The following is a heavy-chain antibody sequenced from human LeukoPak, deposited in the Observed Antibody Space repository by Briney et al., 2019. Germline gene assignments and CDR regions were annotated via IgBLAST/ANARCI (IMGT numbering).Heavy chain of an antibody. J-gene: IGHJ3*02. D-gene: IGHD3-16*01. CDR2: IYPNSGGT. V-gene: IGHV1-2*02. Sequence: ASVKVSCKASGYTFTDYYIHWVRQAPGQGLEWLGWIYPNSGGTNYAQKFQGRVTVTRDTSISATYMELTRLRSDDTAIYYCARDGVPGGAFDIWGQGTMVTVSS. CDR1: GYTFTDYY. CDR3: ARDGVPGGAFDI.